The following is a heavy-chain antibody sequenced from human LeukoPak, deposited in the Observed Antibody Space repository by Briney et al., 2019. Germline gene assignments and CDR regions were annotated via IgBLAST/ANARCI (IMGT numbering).Heavy chain of an antibody. D-gene: IGHD6-6*01. V-gene: IGHV3-23*01. Sequence: GGSLRLSCAASGFTFSSYAMSWVRQVPGKWLEWVSAISGSGGSTYYADSVKGRFTISRDNSKNTLYLQMNSLRAEDTAVYYCAKDLIAARPETFDYWGQGTLVTVSS. CDR1: GFTFSSYA. J-gene: IGHJ4*02. CDR3: AKDLIAARPETFDY. CDR2: ISGSGGST.